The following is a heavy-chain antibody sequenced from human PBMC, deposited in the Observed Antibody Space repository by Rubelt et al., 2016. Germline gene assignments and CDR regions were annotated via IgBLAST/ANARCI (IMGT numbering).Heavy chain of an antibody. Sequence: EVQLVESGGGLVQPGGSLRLSCAASGFTFSSYSMNWVRQAPGKGLEWVSYISSSSSTIYYADSVKGRFTISRDNAKNSLYLQMNSLRAEDTAVYYCARRWGLAAAGYWYFDLWGRGTLVTVSS. CDR1: GFTFSSYS. CDR2: ISSSSSTI. J-gene: IGHJ2*01. CDR3: ARRWGLAAAGYWYFDL. D-gene: IGHD6-13*01. V-gene: IGHV3-48*04.